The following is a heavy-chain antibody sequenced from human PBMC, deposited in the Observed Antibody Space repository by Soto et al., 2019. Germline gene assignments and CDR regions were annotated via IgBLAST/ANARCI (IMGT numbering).Heavy chain of an antibody. CDR2: IDYTGSA. Sequence: TSETLSLTCNVSGGSITSYYCNWIRQPPGKGLEWIGYIDYTGSADCNSTISVATSTIHFSLNTLRVEDTAVYYCAKVSSSWYAGFFDRWGQGTLVTVSS. D-gene: IGHD6-13*01. CDR1: GGSITSYY. J-gene: IGHJ4*02. CDR3: AKVSSSWYAGFFDR. V-gene: IGHV4-59*12.